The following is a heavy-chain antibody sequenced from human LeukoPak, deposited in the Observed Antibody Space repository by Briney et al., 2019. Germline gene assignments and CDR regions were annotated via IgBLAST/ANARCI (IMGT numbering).Heavy chain of an antibody. J-gene: IGHJ5*02. CDR2: IYHSGST. CDR3: ARGQGRDWNDERWFDP. V-gene: IGHV4-30-2*01. D-gene: IGHD1-1*01. Sequence: SETLSLTCAVSGGSISSGGYPWSWIRQPPGKGLEWIGYIYHSGSTYYNPSLKSRVTISVDRSKNQFSLKLSSVTAADTAVYYCARGQGRDWNDERWFDPWGQGTLVTVSS. CDR1: GGSISSGGYP.